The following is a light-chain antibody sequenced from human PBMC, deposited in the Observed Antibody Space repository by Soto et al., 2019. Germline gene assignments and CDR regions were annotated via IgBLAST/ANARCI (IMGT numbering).Light chain of an antibody. J-gene: IGKJ4*01. Sequence: EIMFTQSPAALSLSPGETATLSCRANQLISNYLAWYQQKPGQAPRLLIYDASNRATGIPARFSGSGSGTDFTLTISSLEPEDFAVYYCQQRGNWPLTFGGGTKVDIK. CDR3: QQRGNWPLT. CDR1: QLISNY. V-gene: IGKV3-11*01. CDR2: DAS.